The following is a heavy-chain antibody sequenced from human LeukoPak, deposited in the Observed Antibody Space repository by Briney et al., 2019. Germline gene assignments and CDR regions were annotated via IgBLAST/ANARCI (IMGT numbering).Heavy chain of an antibody. V-gene: IGHV3-23*01. CDR3: AKTWNYEDYFDY. CDR2: ISGSGGST. CDR1: GFTFSSYA. J-gene: IGHJ4*02. D-gene: IGHD1-7*01. Sequence: GGSLRLSCAASGFTFSSYAMSWVRQAPGKGLEWVSAISGSGGSTYYADSVKGRYTIFRDNSKNTLYLQMNSLRAEDTAVYYCAKTWNYEDYFDYWGQGTLVTVSS.